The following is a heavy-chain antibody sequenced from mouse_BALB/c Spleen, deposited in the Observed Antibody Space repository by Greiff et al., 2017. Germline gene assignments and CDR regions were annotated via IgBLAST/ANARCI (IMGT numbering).Heavy chain of an antibody. CDR2: INPYNGAT. CDR1: GYSFTGYY. V-gene: IGHV1-31*01. Sequence: EVQLQQSGPELVKPGASVKISCKASGYSFTGYYMHWVKQRHVKSLEWIGRINPYNGATSYNQNFKDKASLTVDKSSSTAYMQLHSLTSEDSAVYYCARADCDNPFAYWGQGTLVTVSA. D-gene: IGHD1-3*01. CDR3: ARADCDNPFAY. J-gene: IGHJ3*01.